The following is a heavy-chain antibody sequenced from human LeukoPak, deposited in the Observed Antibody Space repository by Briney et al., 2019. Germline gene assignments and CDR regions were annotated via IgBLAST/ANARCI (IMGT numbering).Heavy chain of an antibody. V-gene: IGHV5-51*01. J-gene: IGHJ6*02. D-gene: IGHD4-23*01. Sequence: PGESLKISCKGSGYSFTTYWIGWVRQMPGKGLEWMGTIYPGESDTRYTPSFQGQVTFSVDKSIATAYLKWSSLKASDTATYYCARGASGNWLTVDVWGQGTTVIVSS. CDR1: GYSFTTYW. CDR3: ARGASGNWLTVDV. CDR2: IYPGESDT.